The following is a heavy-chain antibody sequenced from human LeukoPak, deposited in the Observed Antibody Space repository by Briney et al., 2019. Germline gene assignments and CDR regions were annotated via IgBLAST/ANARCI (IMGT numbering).Heavy chain of an antibody. CDR2: ISSSGRTI. CDR1: GFTFSSYE. Sequence: GGSLRLSCAVSGFTFSSYEMNWVRQAPGKGLEWVSYISSSGRTIYNADSVKGRFTISGDNAKNSLYLQMNSLRAEDTAVYYCASYYYDSSGYWVHAFDIWGQGIMVTVSS. V-gene: IGHV3-48*03. J-gene: IGHJ3*02. CDR3: ASYYYDSSGYWVHAFDI. D-gene: IGHD3-22*01.